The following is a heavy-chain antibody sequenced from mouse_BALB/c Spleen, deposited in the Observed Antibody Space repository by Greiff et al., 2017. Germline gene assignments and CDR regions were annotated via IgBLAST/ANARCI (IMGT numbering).Heavy chain of an antibody. CDR2: IDPANGNT. Sequence: VQLKQSGAELVKPGASVKLSCTASGFNIKDTYMHWVKQRPEQGLEWIGRIDPANGNTKYDPKFQGKATITADTSSNTAYLQLSSLTSEDTAVYYCARWGLRRAWFAYWGQGTLVTVSA. D-gene: IGHD2-4*01. CDR1: GFNIKDTY. V-gene: IGHV14-3*02. J-gene: IGHJ3*01. CDR3: ARWGLRRAWFAY.